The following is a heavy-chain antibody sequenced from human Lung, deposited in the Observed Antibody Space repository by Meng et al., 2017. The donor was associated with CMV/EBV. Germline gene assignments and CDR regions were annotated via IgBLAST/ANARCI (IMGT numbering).Heavy chain of an antibody. CDR1: RYTFISFY. J-gene: IGHJ5*02. CDR2: MNPHSGNT. V-gene: IGHV1-8*01. CDR3: ARGYCSGGSCPVFDP. D-gene: IGHD2-15*01. Sequence: GEEKKPGASVKVSCKASRYTFISFYVNWLRQASGERVEGMGGMNPHSGNTGYAQKFQGRIIMTRNTSISTASLELSSLRSEDTAVYYCARGYCSGGSCPVFDPWGQGTLVTVSS.